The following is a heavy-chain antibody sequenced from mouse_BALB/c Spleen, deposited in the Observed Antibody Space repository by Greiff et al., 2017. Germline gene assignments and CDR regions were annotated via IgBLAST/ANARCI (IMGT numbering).Heavy chain of an antibody. CDR2: IRSKSNNYAT. J-gene: IGHJ4*01. D-gene: IGHD2-4*01. Sequence: EVQLVESGGGLVQPKGSLKLSCAASGFTFNTYAMNWVRQAPGKGLEWVARIRSKSNNYATYYADSVKDRFTISRDDSQSMLYLQMNNLKTEDTAMYYCVRHEGLRYAMDYWGQGTSVTVSS. CDR3: VRHEGLRYAMDY. V-gene: IGHV10-1*02. CDR1: GFTFNTYA.